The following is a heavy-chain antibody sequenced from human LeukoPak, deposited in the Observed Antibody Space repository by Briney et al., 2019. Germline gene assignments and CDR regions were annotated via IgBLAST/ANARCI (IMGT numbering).Heavy chain of an antibody. CDR1: GFTFSSNG. V-gene: IGHV3-33*01. CDR2: IWYDGSNK. Sequence: GGSLRLSCAASGFTFSSNGMHWVRQAPGKGLEWVAVIWYDGSNKYYADSVKGRFTISRDNSKNTLYLQMNSLRADDTAIYYCARNQQLGGHSYYYYGMDVWGQGTTVTVSS. D-gene: IGHD3-16*01. CDR3: ARNQQLGGHSYYYYGMDV. J-gene: IGHJ6*02.